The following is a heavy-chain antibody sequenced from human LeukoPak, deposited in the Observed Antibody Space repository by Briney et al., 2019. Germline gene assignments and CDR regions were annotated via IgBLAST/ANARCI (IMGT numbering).Heavy chain of an antibody. J-gene: IGHJ4*02. D-gene: IGHD6-13*01. Sequence: PSETLSLTCTVSGGSISSGSYYWSWIRQPAGKGLEWIGRIYTSGSTNYNPSLKSRVTISVDTSKNQFSLKLSSVTAADTAVYYCARGNWAAREEPYYFDYWGQGTLVTVSS. CDR1: GGSISSGSYY. CDR3: ARGNWAAREEPYYFDY. V-gene: IGHV4-61*02. CDR2: IYTSGST.